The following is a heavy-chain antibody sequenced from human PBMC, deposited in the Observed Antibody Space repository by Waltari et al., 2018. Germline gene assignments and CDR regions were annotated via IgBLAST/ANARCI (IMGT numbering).Heavy chain of an antibody. Sequence: QVQLQQWGAGLLKPSETLSLTCAVYGGSFSGYYWSWIRQPPGKGLEWIGEINHSRSTNYNPSPKSRVTISVDTSKNQFSLKLSSVTAADTAVYYCARGPMTNAFDIWGQGTMVTVSS. CDR3: ARGPMTNAFDI. CDR2: INHSRST. CDR1: GGSFSGYY. J-gene: IGHJ3*02. V-gene: IGHV4-34*01.